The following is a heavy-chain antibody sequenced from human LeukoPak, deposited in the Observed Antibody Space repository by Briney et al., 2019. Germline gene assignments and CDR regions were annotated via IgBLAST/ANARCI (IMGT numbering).Heavy chain of an antibody. Sequence: PGRSLRLSCAASGFTFSKYAMFWVRQAPGKGLEWVSFITSSSTTIYYADSVKGRFTISRDNAKNSLYLQMNSLRSDDTAVYYCARDGTSSSWYDYWGQGTLVTVSS. CDR3: ARDGTSSSWYDY. V-gene: IGHV3-48*04. D-gene: IGHD6-13*01. CDR1: GFTFSKYA. J-gene: IGHJ4*02. CDR2: ITSSSTTI.